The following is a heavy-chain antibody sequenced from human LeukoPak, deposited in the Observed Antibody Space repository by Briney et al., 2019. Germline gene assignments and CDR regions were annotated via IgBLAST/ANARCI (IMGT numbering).Heavy chain of an antibody. V-gene: IGHV1-69*01. J-gene: IGHJ4*02. CDR1: GGTFSSYA. CDR3: ASGLYRYCSSTSCYFDY. Sequence: SGKVSCKASGGTFSSYAISWVRQAPGQGLEWMGGIIPIFGTANYAHKFQGRVTITADESTSTAYMELNSLRSEDTAVYYCASGLYRYCSSTSCYFDYWGQGTLVTVSS. D-gene: IGHD2-2*01. CDR2: IIPIFGTA.